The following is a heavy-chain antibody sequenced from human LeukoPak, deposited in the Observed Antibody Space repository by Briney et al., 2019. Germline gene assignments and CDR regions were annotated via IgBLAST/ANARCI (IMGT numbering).Heavy chain of an antibody. CDR1: GGSISSYY. CDR2: IYYSGST. V-gene: IGHV4-59*12. J-gene: IGHJ4*02. CDR3: AREGYSSSWFDY. D-gene: IGHD6-13*01. Sequence: SETLSLTCTVSGGSISSYYWSWIRQPPGKGLEWIGYIYYSGSTNYNPSLKSRVTISVDTSKNQFSLKLSSVTAADTAVYYCAREGYSSSWFDYWGQGTLVTVSS.